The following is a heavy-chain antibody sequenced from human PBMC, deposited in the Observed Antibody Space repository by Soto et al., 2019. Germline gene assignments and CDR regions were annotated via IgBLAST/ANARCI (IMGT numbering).Heavy chain of an antibody. CDR1: GYTFTSYA. V-gene: IGHV1-3*01. CDR3: ATTRYSNYDWFDS. CDR2: INAGNGNT. Sequence: ASVQVSCKASGYTFTSYAMHWVRQAPGQRFEWMGWINAGNGNTKYSQKFQGRVTITRDTSASTAYMELSSLRSEDTAVYYCATTRYSNYDWFDSWGQGTLVTVSS. D-gene: IGHD4-4*01. J-gene: IGHJ5*01.